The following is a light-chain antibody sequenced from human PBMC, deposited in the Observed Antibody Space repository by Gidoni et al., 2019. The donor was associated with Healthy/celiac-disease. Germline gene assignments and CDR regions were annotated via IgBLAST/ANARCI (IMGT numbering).Light chain of an antibody. CDR2: GAS. V-gene: IGKV3-15*01. CDR3: QQYNNWPYT. CDR1: QSVSIN. J-gene: IGKJ2*01. Sequence: EIAMTQSSVTLSVSPGDRATLSCRASQSVSINLAWYQQKPGQAPRLLIYGASTRATGIPARFSGSGSGTEFTLTISSLQSEDFAVYYCQQYNNWPYTFGQGTKLEIK.